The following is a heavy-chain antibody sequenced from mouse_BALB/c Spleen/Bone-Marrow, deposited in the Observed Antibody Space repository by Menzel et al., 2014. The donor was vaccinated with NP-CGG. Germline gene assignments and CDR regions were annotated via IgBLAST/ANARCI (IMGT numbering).Heavy chain of an antibody. V-gene: IGHV14-1*02. J-gene: IGHJ4*01. CDR2: IDPENGNT. CDR3: ARGDGYAMDY. CDR1: GFNIKDYY. Sequence: EVQLVESWAEIVRPGALVRLSCKASGFNIKDYYMHWVKQRPEQGLEWIGWIDPENGNTIYDPKFQGKASITADTSSNTAYLQLSSLTSEDTAVYYCARGDGYAMDYWGQGTSVTVSS.